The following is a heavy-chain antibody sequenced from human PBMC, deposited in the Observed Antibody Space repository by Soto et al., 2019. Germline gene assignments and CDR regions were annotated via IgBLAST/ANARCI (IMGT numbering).Heavy chain of an antibody. D-gene: IGHD4-17*01. CDR2: IYYSGST. Sequence: PSETLSLTCTVSGDSGGFISSSSYHWGWIRQPPGKGLEWIGNIYYSGSTYYNPSLKSRVTISGDTSKNQFSLKLSSVTAADTAVYYCARVQLGDYGTNPFDYWGQGTLVTVSS. CDR3: ARVQLGDYGTNPFDY. CDR1: GDSGGFISSSSYH. V-gene: IGHV4-39*07. J-gene: IGHJ4*02.